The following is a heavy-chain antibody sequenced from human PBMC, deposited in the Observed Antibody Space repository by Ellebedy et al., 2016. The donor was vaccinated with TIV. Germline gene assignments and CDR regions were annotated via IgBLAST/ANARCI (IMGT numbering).Heavy chain of an antibody. D-gene: IGHD1-14*01. CDR2: VYSSGNT. J-gene: IGHJ3*02. CDR3: ARETRVPEVGFPEDAVDT. CDR1: GASVSSSSYY. V-gene: IGHV4-61*01. Sequence: MPSETLSLTCTVSGASVSSSSYYWSWIRQPPGKGLEWIGRVYSSGNTNYKPSLESRVTMSVDTSKNQFTLRLTSVTAADTAVYFCARETRVPEVGFPEDAVDTWGQGTMVTVSP.